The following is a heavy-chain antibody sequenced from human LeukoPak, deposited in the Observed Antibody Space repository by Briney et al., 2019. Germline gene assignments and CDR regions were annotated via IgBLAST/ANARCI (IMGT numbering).Heavy chain of an antibody. D-gene: IGHD3-9*01. J-gene: IGHJ5*02. V-gene: IGHV4-34*01. CDR2: ITDSGNS. CDR3: ARGRIQVWLSVNWFDP. Sequence: SETLSLTCGVDVGSLSGYYWSWIRQPPGKGLEWIGEITDSGNSDYNPSLKSRVTISIDTSKNEFSLNLRSVTAADTAVYFCARGRIQVWLSVNWFDPWGQGTQVAVSS. CDR1: VGSLSGYY.